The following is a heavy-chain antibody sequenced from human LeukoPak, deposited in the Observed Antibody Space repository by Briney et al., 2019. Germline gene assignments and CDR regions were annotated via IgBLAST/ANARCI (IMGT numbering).Heavy chain of an antibody. CDR3: ARVRDIVVVRNLNYMDV. D-gene: IGHD2-2*01. Sequence: ASVKVSCKASGYTFTSYGISWVRQAPGQGLEWMGWISAYNGNTNYAQKLQGRVTMTTDTSTSTAYMELRSLRSDDTAVYYCARVRDIVVVRNLNYMDVWGKGTTVTVSS. V-gene: IGHV1-18*01. CDR1: GYTFTSYG. CDR2: ISAYNGNT. J-gene: IGHJ6*03.